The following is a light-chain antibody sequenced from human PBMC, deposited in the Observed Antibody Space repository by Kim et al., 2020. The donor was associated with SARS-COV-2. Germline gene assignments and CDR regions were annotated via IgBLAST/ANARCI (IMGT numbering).Light chain of an antibody. J-gene: IGKJ1*01. Sequence: ASVGDGVIITCRASQGVARWLAWYQQKPGRAPKLLIYAASILQSGVPSRFSGSGSGTEFTLTVSSLQPEDFATYYCQQSNSFPWTFGQGTKVDIK. CDR1: QGVARW. CDR2: AAS. CDR3: QQSNSFPWT. V-gene: IGKV1-12*01.